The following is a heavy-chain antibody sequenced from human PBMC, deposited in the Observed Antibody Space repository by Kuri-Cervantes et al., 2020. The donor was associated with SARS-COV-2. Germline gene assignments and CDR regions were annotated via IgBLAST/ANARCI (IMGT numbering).Heavy chain of an antibody. CDR3: ARTRFLEWSYIQH. Sequence: GSLRLSCTVSGGSVSSGSYYWSWIRQPPGKGLEWIGYIYYSGSTNYNPSLKSRVTISVDTSKNQFSLKLSSVTAADTAVYYCARTRFLEWSYIQHWGQGTLVTVPQ. V-gene: IGHV4-61*01. D-gene: IGHD3-3*01. CDR1: GGSVSSGSYY. CDR2: IYYSGST. J-gene: IGHJ1*01.